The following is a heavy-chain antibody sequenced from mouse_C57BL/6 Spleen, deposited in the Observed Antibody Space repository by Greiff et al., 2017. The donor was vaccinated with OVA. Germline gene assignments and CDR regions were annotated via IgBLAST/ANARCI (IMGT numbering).Heavy chain of an antibody. CDR3: ARVIMNTTRDYAMDD. D-gene: IGHD2-4*01. CDR1: GYTFTSYW. J-gene: IGHJ4*01. Sequence: QVQLKQPGAELVKPGASVKMSCKASGYTFTSYWITWVKPRPGQGLEWIGDIYPGSGSTNYNEKFKSKATLTVDTSSSTAYMQLSSLTSEDSAVYYCARVIMNTTRDYAMDDWGQGTSVTVSS. CDR2: IYPGSGST. V-gene: IGHV1-55*01.